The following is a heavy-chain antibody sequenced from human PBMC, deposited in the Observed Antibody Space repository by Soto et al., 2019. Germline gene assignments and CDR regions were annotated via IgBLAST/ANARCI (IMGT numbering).Heavy chain of an antibody. V-gene: IGHV3-15*01. J-gene: IGHJ5*02. CDR1: VFTFSDAW. D-gene: IGHD2-15*01. CDR2: IKSKSDGGTT. Sequence: GGSLRLSCAASVFTFSDAWMSWVRQAPGKGLDCVGRIKSKSDGGTTEYAAPVRGRFTISRDDSKNTLYLQMNSLKTEDTAVYYCTTDLWRIAVVVGSTGYFNPWGQGTPVTVSS. CDR3: TTDLWRIAVVVGSTGYFNP.